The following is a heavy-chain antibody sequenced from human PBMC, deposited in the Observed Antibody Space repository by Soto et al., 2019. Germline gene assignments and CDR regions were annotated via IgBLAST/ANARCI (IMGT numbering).Heavy chain of an antibody. CDR2: INPNSGGT. J-gene: IGHJ4*02. V-gene: IGHV1-2*04. D-gene: IGHD3-10*01. Sequence: ASVKVSCKASGYTFTGYYMHWVRQAPGQGLEWMGWINPNSGGTNYAQKFQGWVTMTRDTSISTAYMELSRLRSDDTAVYYCARGDVLLWFGELLYLYYFDYWGQGTLVNVSS. CDR1: GYTFTGYY. CDR3: ARGDVLLWFGELLYLYYFDY.